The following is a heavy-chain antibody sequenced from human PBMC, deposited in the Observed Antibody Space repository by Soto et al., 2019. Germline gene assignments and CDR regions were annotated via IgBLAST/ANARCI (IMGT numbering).Heavy chain of an antibody. V-gene: IGHV4-31*03. CDR1: GGSISSVDYY. Sequence: QVQLQESGPGLVKPSQTLSLTCPVSGGSISSVDYYWSWIRQHPGKGLEWIGYVRYGGRTYYEPPLKSRVNISVDTSKNESALNLRSVTAADTAVDYCARNSHLGDLSLGYWGQGTLVTVSS. J-gene: IGHJ4*02. CDR3: ARNSHLGDLSLGY. D-gene: IGHD3-16*02. CDR2: VRYGGRT.